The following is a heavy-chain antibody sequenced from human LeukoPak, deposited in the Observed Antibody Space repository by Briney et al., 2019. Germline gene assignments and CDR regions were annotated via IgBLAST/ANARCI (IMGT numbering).Heavy chain of an antibody. CDR2: IRSKAYGGTT. Sequence: GGSLRLSCTASGFTFGDYAMSWVRQAPGKGLEWVGFIRSKAYGGTTEYAASVKGRFTISRDDSKSIAYLQMDSLKTEDTAVYYCTRDGVGVALYYYMDVWGKGTTVTISS. V-gene: IGHV3-49*04. CDR1: GFTFGDYA. CDR3: TRDGVGVALYYYMDV. D-gene: IGHD2-15*01. J-gene: IGHJ6*03.